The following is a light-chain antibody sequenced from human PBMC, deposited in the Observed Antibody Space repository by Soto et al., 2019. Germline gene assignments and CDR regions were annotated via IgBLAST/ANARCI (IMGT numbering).Light chain of an antibody. CDR2: DVS. CDR3: SSFTSSSVV. V-gene: IGLV2-14*01. J-gene: IGLJ2*01. CDR1: SSDTGAYNS. Sequence: QSALTQPASVSGSPGQSITMSCTGISSDTGAYNSVSWYQQHPGKVPKLMIYDVSNRPSGVSNRFSGSKSGNTASLTISGLQADDEADYYCSSFTSSSVVFGGGTKLTVL.